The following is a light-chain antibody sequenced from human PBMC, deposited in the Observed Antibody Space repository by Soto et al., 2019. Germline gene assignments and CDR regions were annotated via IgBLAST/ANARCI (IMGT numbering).Light chain of an antibody. Sequence: NFMLTQPHSVSESPVKTVTISCTRSSGSIASNYVQWYQQRPGSAPTTVIYEDNQRPSGVPDRFSGSIDSSSNSASLTISGLKTEDEADYYCQSYDSSILFGGGTKLTVL. CDR2: EDN. CDR1: SGSIASNY. V-gene: IGLV6-57*03. J-gene: IGLJ2*01. CDR3: QSYDSSIL.